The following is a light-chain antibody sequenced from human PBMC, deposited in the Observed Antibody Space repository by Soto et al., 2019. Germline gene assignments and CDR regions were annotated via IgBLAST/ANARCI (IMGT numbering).Light chain of an antibody. CDR3: QQSYSTPPYT. CDR1: QSISND. J-gene: IGKJ2*01. V-gene: IGKV1-39*01. Sequence: DIQMTQSPSSLSASVGDRVTITCRASQSISNDLYWYQQKPGKAPKLLIYAASSLQGGVPSRFSGSGSGTDFTLTISSLQPEDFATYYCQQSYSTPPYTFGQGT. CDR2: AAS.